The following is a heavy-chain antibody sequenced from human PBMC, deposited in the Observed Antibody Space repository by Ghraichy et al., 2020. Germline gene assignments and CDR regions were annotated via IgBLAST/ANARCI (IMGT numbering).Heavy chain of an antibody. CDR1: GFTISNYW. J-gene: IGHJ4*02. V-gene: IGHV3-74*01. Sequence: LTCAASGFTISNYWMHWVRQAPGKGPVWVSRINGAGTSTNYADSVKGRFTISRDNTKNTLYLQMNSLRAEDTAVYYCAKVTGYNWFDYWGQGTLVIVSS. D-gene: IGHD5-24*01. CDR3: AKVTGYNWFDY. CDR2: INGAGTST.